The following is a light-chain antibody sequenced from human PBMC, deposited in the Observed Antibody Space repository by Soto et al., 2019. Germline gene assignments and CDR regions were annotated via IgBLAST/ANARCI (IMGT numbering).Light chain of an antibody. V-gene: IGKV3-11*01. CDR1: QSMSTY. CDR3: QQRYTWPIT. J-gene: IGKJ4*01. CDR2: DSS. Sequence: EIVLTQSPATLSLSPGERATLSCRASQSMSTYLACYQQKPGQAPSLLISDSSNRATGIPARFSGSWSGTDFTLTISGLEPEDFAFYYCQQRYTWPITFGGGTKVEIK.